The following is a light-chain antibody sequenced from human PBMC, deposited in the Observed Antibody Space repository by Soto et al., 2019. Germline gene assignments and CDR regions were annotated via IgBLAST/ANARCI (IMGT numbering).Light chain of an antibody. CDR2: EVS. CDR1: SSDVGSYNL. CDR3: CSYAGSSSFGV. Sequence: QSVLTQPASVSGSPGQSITISCTGTSSDVGSYNLVSWYQQHPGKAPKLMIYEVSKRPSGVSNRFSGSKYGNTASLTISGLHAEDEADDYCCSYAGSSSFGVFGGGTKLTVL. V-gene: IGLV2-23*02. J-gene: IGLJ3*02.